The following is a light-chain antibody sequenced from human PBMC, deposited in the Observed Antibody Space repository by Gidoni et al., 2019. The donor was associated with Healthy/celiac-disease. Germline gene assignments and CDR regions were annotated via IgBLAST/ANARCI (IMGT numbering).Light chain of an antibody. V-gene: IGKV3-20*01. CDR2: GAP. CDR1: QSVSSSY. CDR3: QQYGSSPS. Sequence: EIVLTQSPGTMSLYTGGRATLSCRSSQSVSSSYLAWYQQKPGPAPRLLIYGAPSRATGIPDRFSGSGSGTDFTLTISRLEPEDFAVYYCQQYGSSPSFGQGTRLEIK. J-gene: IGKJ5*01.